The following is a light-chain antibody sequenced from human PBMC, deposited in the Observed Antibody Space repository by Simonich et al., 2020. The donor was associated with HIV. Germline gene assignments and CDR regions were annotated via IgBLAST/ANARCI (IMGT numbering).Light chain of an antibody. CDR1: QSVSSY. CDR3: QQRSNTYT. J-gene: IGKJ2*01. Sequence: EIVLTQSLATLSLSPGEKATLSCRANQSVSSYLAWYQQKPGQAPRLLIYDASNRATGIPARFSGSGSGTDFTLTISSLEPEDFAVYYCQQRSNTYTFGQGTKLEIK. V-gene: IGKV3-11*01. CDR2: DAS.